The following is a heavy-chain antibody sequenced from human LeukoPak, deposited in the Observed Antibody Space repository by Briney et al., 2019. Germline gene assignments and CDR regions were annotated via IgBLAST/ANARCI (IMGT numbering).Heavy chain of an antibody. CDR2: IIPIFGTA. D-gene: IGHD6-13*01. CDR3: ARGVAAAEYYYYGMDV. Sequence: SVKVSCKASGGTFSSYAISWVRQASGQGLEWMGGIIPIFGTANYAQKFQGRVTITADESTSTAYMELSSLRSEDTAVYYCARGVAAAEYYYYGMDVWGKGTTVTVSS. J-gene: IGHJ6*04. V-gene: IGHV1-69*13. CDR1: GGTFSSYA.